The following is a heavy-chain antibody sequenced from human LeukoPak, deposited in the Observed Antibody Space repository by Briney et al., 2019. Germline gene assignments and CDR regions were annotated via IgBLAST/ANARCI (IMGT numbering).Heavy chain of an antibody. J-gene: IGHJ5*02. CDR2: ISSSSSTM. V-gene: IGHV3-48*04. CDR3: ARDLGQYYDTSDNWFDP. D-gene: IGHD3-22*01. CDR1: GFTFSSYT. Sequence: GGSLRLSCAASGFTFSSYTMNWVRQAPGKGLEWVSYISSSSSTMYYADSVKGRFTISRDNAKNTLNLQMNSLRAKDTAVYYCARDLGQYYDTSDNWFDPWGQGTLVTVSS.